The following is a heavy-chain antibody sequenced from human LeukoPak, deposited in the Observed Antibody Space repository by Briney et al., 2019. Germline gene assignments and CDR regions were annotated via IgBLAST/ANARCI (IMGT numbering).Heavy chain of an antibody. J-gene: IGHJ6*03. CDR3: TLEVRLGGATTNYYYYMDV. CDR1: GFTFSGSA. Sequence: GGSLRLSCAASGFTFSGSAMHWVRQASGKGLEWVGRIRSKANSYATAYAASVKGRFTISRDDSKNTAYLQMNSLKTEDTAVYYCTLEVRLGGATTNYYYYMDVWGKGTTVTVSS. CDR2: IRSKANSYAT. V-gene: IGHV3-73*01. D-gene: IGHD1-26*01.